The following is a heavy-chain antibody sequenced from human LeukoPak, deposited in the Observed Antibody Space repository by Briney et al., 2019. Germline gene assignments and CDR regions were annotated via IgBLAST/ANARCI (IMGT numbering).Heavy chain of an antibody. J-gene: IGHJ6*02. CDR3: ARDRGSSWSDYYYYYGMDV. Sequence: QAGGSLRLSCAASGFTFSSYEMNWVRQAPGKGLEWVSYISSSGSTIYYADSVKGRFTISRDNAKNSLYLQMNSLRAEDTAVYHCARDRGSSWSDYYYYYGMDVWGQGTTVTVSS. CDR1: GFTFSSYE. V-gene: IGHV3-48*03. D-gene: IGHD6-13*01. CDR2: ISSSGSTI.